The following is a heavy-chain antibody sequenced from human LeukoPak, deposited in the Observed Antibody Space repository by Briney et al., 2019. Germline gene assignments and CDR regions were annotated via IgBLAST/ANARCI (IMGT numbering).Heavy chain of an antibody. V-gene: IGHV4-4*02. Sequence: SGTLSLTCAVSGDSISDSDWWTWVRQPPGKGLEWIGEINHSGSTNYNPSLKSRVTISVGTSKNQFSLKLSSVTAADTAVYYCAGRGGFGIWGQGTMVTVSS. CDR2: INHSGST. CDR3: AGRGGFGI. J-gene: IGHJ3*02. CDR1: GDSISDSDW. D-gene: IGHD3-10*01.